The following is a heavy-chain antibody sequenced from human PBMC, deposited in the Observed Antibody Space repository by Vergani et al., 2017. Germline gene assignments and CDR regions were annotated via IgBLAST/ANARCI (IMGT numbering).Heavy chain of an antibody. J-gene: IGHJ5*02. CDR1: GGSFSGYY. V-gene: IGHV4-34*01. CDR3: AREGVPAALFDP. Sequence: QVQLQQWGAGLLKPSETLSLTCAVYGGSFSGYYWSWIRQPPGKGLEWIGEINHSGSTNYNPSLKSRVTISVDTSKNQFSLKLSSVTAADTAVYYCAREGVPAALFDPWGQGTLVTVSS. CDR2: INHSGST. D-gene: IGHD2-2*01.